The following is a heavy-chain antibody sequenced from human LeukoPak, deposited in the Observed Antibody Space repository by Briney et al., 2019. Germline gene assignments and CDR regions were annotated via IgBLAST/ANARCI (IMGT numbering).Heavy chain of an antibody. V-gene: IGHV3-7*01. CDR3: ARDRAYDRFDI. Sequence: PGGSLRLSCGASGFTFGTYWMTWVRQAPGKGLEWVGNINDDGSEKYYVDSVKGRFTISRDNAKNSVYLQMTSLRAEDTAVYYCARDRAYDRFDIWGQGTMVTVPS. D-gene: IGHD5-12*01. CDR1: GFTFGTYW. J-gene: IGHJ3*02. CDR2: INDDGSEK.